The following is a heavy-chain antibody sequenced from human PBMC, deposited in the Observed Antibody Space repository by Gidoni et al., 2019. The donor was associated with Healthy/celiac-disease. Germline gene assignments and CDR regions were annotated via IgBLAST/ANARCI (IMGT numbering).Heavy chain of an antibody. CDR2: IYYSGST. Sequence: QLQLQESGPGLVKPSETLSLTCTGSGGSISSSSYYWGWIRQPPGKGLEWIGSIYYSGSTYYNPSLKSRVTISVDTSKNQFSLKLSSVTAADTAVYYCASLVAGKRYGMDVWGQGTTVTVSS. V-gene: IGHV4-39*01. CDR1: GGSISSSSYY. D-gene: IGHD6-19*01. CDR3: ASLVAGKRYGMDV. J-gene: IGHJ6*02.